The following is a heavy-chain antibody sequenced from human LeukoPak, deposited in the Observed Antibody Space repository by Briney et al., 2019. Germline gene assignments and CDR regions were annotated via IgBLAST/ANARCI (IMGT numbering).Heavy chain of an antibody. D-gene: IGHD3-22*01. Sequence: GGSLRLSCAASGFTFSSYAMSWVRQAPGKGLEWVSGISGGGVSTYYADSAKGRFTISRDNSKNTLYLQMNSLRAEDTAVYYCAKELVEGDSSGYHYNSLDIWGQGTMVTVFS. CDR1: GFTFSSYA. J-gene: IGHJ3*02. V-gene: IGHV3-23*01. CDR3: AKELVEGDSSGYHYNSLDI. CDR2: ISGGGVST.